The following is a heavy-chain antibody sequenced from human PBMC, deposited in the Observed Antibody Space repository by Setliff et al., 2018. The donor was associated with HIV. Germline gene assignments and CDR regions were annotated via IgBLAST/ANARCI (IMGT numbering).Heavy chain of an antibody. Sequence: SVKVSCKASGGTFSSYAISWVRQAPGQGLEWMGGIIPIFGTANYAQKFQGRVTMTTDTSTTTAYMDLRSLRSDDTAMYFCARDHIDWPEGPDYWGQGTLVTVSS. D-gene: IGHD3-9*01. CDR1: GGTFSSYA. J-gene: IGHJ4*02. V-gene: IGHV1-69*05. CDR2: IIPIFGTA. CDR3: ARDHIDWPEGPDY.